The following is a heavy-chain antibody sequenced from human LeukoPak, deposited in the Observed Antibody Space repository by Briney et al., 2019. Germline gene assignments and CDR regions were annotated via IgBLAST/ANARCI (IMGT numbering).Heavy chain of an antibody. CDR2: ISYDGSNK. CDR3: ARTVSSPLHYYYYYYMDV. CDR1: GFTFSSYA. Sequence: PGGSLRLSCAASGFTFSSYAMHWVRQAPGKGLEWVTVISYDGSNKYYADSVKGRFTISRDNSKNTLYLQMNSLRAEDTAVYYCARTVSSPLHYYYYYYMDVWGKGTTVTVSS. J-gene: IGHJ6*03. D-gene: IGHD6-13*01. V-gene: IGHV3-30*14.